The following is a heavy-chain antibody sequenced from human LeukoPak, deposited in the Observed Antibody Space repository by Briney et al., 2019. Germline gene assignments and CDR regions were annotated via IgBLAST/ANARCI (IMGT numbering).Heavy chain of an antibody. CDR2: INPSGGST. V-gene: IGHV1-46*01. D-gene: IGHD3-22*01. CDR3: ARVSYDSSGYYLYYFDY. Sequence: GASVNVSCKASGYTFTSYFLHRVRQAPGQGLEWMGIINPSGGSTSYAQKFQARVTMTRDTSTSTVYMELSSLRSEDTAVYYCARVSYDSSGYYLYYFDYWGQGTLVTVSS. J-gene: IGHJ4*02. CDR1: GYTFTSYF.